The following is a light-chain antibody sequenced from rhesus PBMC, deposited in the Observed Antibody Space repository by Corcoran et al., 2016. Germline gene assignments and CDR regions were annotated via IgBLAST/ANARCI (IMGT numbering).Light chain of an antibody. V-gene: IGKV1-32*01. CDR2: YAT. Sequence: DIQMTQSPSSLSASVGDRVTITCRASQGISSCLNWYQQKPGKAPKLMIYYATRLESGVPSRFSGSGSGTEFTLTITSLHPEDFGTYYCQQYKSMPLTFGGGTKVDI. CDR1: QGISSC. CDR3: QQYKSMPLT. J-gene: IGKJ4*01.